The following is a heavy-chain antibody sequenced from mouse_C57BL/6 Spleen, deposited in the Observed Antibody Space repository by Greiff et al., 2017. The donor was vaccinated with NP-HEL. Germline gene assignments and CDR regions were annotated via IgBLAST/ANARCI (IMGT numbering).Heavy chain of an antibody. D-gene: IGHD2-10*02. Sequence: EVQLQQSGPELVKPGASVKIPCKASGYTFTDYNMDWVKQSHGKSLEWIGDINPNNGGTIYNQKFKGKATLTVDKSSSTAYMELRSLTSEDTAVYYCARQDPYGYYAMDYWGQRTSVTVSS. CDR1: GYTFTDYN. CDR3: ARQDPYGYYAMDY. V-gene: IGHV1-18*01. J-gene: IGHJ4*01. CDR2: INPNNGGT.